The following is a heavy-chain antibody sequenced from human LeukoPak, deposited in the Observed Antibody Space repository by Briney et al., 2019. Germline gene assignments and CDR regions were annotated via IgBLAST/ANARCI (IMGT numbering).Heavy chain of an antibody. D-gene: IGHD2-2*01. Sequence: SETLSLTCAVYGGSFSGYYWSWIRQPPGKGLEWIGEINHSGSTNYNPSLKSRVTISVDTSKNQFSLKLSSVTAADTAVYYWGRVGMGIIVVVPAARYGTFAYWGKETLVTVS. J-gene: IGHJ4*02. CDR1: GGSFSGYY. CDR3: GRVGMGIIVVVPAARYGTFAY. V-gene: IGHV4-34*01. CDR2: INHSGST.